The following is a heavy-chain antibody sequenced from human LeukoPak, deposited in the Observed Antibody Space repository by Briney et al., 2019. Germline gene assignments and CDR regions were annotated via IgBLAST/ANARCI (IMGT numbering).Heavy chain of an antibody. CDR2: ISGSGGST. CDR1: GFTLSIYA. J-gene: IGHJ6*03. V-gene: IGHV3-23*01. Sequence: PGGSLRLSCAASGFTLSIYAMSWVRQAPGKGLEWVSGISGSGGSTFYADSVKGRFTISRDSSKDTLYLQMNSLRAEDTAVYYCAKDIVVVPAAGDYMDVWGKGTTVTVSS. D-gene: IGHD2-2*01. CDR3: AKDIVVVPAAGDYMDV.